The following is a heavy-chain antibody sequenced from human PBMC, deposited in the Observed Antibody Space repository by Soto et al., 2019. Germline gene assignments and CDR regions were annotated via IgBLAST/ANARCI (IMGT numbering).Heavy chain of an antibody. D-gene: IGHD6-19*01. V-gene: IGHV3-30*03. Sequence: GGSLRLSCAASGFTFSSYGMHWVRQAPGKGLEWVAVISYDGSNKYYADSVKGRFTISRDNAKNTLYLQMNSLRAEDTAVYYCARDRDSSGWYGKYYLDYWGQGTLVTVSS. CDR2: ISYDGSNK. J-gene: IGHJ4*02. CDR3: ARDRDSSGWYGKYYLDY. CDR1: GFTFSSYG.